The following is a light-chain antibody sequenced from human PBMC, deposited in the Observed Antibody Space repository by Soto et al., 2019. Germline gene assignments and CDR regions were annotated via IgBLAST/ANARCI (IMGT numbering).Light chain of an antibody. CDR3: HQYDDWPPYT. V-gene: IGKV3-15*01. J-gene: IGKJ2*01. Sequence: EIVLTQSPGTLSLSPGERATLSCRASQSVISNYLAWYQQKPGQPPRLLIYGAYTRAAGVPARFSGTGSGTEFTLTISSLQSEDFAVYYCHQYDDWPPYTFGQGTKLEFK. CDR1: QSVISNY. CDR2: GAY.